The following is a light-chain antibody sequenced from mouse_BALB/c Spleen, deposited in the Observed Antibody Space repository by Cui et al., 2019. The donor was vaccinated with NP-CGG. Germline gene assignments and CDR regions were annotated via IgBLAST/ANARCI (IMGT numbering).Light chain of an antibody. Sequence: HAVVTQESALTTSPGETVTLTCRSSTGSVTTSNYANWVQEKPDYLFTGLIGGTNNRAPGVPARFSGSLIGDKAALTITGAQTEDEAIYFCALWYSNHWVFGGGTKLTVL. CDR1: TGSVTTSNY. V-gene: IGLV1*01. CDR3: ALWYSNHWV. J-gene: IGLJ1*01. CDR2: GTN.